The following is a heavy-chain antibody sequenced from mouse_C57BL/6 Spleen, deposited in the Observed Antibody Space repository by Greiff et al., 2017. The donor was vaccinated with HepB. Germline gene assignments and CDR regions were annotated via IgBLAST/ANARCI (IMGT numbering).Heavy chain of an antibody. CDR1: GYTFTDYY. D-gene: IGHD2-4*01. J-gene: IGHJ2*01. CDR2: INPNNGGT. Sequence: EVQLQQSGPELVKPGASVKISCKASGYTFTDYYMNWVKQSHGKSLEWIGDINPNNGGTSYNQKFKGKATLTVDKSSSTAYMELRSLTSEDSAVYYCARGNDYADDFDYWGQGTTLTVSS. V-gene: IGHV1-26*01. CDR3: ARGNDYADDFDY.